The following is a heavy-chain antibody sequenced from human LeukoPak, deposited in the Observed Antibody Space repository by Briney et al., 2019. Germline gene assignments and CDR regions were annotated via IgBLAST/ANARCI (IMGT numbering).Heavy chain of an antibody. V-gene: IGHV3-11*01. CDR2: ISNDGSTI. J-gene: IGHJ4*02. CDR3: ARGYGLFYNFLTGYVDESAVH. Sequence: PGGSLRLSCAASEFTFSDYYMSWIRQAPGKGLEWISYISNDGSTIYYADSVKGRFTISRDNAKNSLYLHMNSLRAEDTAIYYCARGYGLFYNFLTGYVDESAVHWGQGTLVTVSS. CDR1: EFTFSDYY. D-gene: IGHD3-9*01.